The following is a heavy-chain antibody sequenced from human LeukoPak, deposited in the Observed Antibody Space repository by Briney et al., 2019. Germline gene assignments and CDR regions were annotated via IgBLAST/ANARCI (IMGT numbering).Heavy chain of an antibody. V-gene: IGHV3-7*01. Sequence: GGSLRLSCAASGFTFSSFWMSWVRQAPGKGLEWVANIKPEGSEKYYVDSVKGRFTISRDNAKNSLYLQMNSLRAEDTAVYYCTRNRGLDVWGQGTTVTVSS. CDR1: GFTFSSFW. D-gene: IGHD6-25*01. J-gene: IGHJ6*02. CDR3: TRNRGLDV. CDR2: IKPEGSEK.